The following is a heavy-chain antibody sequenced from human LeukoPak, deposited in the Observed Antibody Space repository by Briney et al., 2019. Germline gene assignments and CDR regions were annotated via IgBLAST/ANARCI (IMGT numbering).Heavy chain of an antibody. CDR2: INPNSGGT. Sequence: ASVKVSCKASGYTFTGYYMHRVRQAPGQGLEWMGWINPNSGGTNYAQKFQGRVTMTRDTSISTAYMELSRLRSDDTAVYYCARVVDYGDYGYYYYYMDVWGKGTTVTVSS. CDR3: ARVVDYGDYGYYYYYMDV. J-gene: IGHJ6*03. V-gene: IGHV1-2*02. CDR1: GYTFTGYY. D-gene: IGHD4-17*01.